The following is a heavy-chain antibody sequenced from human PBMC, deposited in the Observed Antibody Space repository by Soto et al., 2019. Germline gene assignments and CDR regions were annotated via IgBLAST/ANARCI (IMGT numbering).Heavy chain of an antibody. CDR3: ARDGRGLFDS. J-gene: IGHJ4*02. D-gene: IGHD1-26*01. V-gene: IGHV4-61*01. Sequence: QVQLHESGPGLVKPSETLSLTCAVSGVSVNTGTSFYYWSWVRQSPGKGLEWIGYIYYRGRTNYSPXLXSRDAIPIDTSKTQFSLRLTSVTAADTAVDYGARDGRGLFDSWGQGILVTVSS. CDR1: GVSVNTGTSFYY. CDR2: IYYRGRT.